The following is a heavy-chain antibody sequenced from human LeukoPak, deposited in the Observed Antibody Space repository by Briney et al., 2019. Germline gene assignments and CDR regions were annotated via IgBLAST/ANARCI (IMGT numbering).Heavy chain of an antibody. Sequence: SETLSLTCAVYGGSFSGYYWSWIRQPPGKGVEGIGEINHSGRTNYNPSLKSGVTISVETSKKRISLNLSSVTAADTGVYYCARHVSSDLRIVVVTSDWYFDFWGRGPLVTVSS. CDR2: INHSGRT. CDR1: GGSFSGYY. V-gene: IGHV4-34*01. J-gene: IGHJ2*01. D-gene: IGHD2-21*02. CDR3: ARHVSSDLRIVVVTSDWYFDF.